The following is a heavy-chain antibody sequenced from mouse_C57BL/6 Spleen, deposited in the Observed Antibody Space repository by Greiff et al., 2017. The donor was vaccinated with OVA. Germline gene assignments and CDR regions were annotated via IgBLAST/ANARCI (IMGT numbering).Heavy chain of an antibody. Sequence: DVKLQESGPGLVKPSQSLSLTCSVTGYSITSGYYWNWIRQFPGNKLEWMGYISYDGSNNYNPSLKNRISITRDTSKNQFFLKLNSVTTEDTATYYCARSDYSNYVLDYWGQGTTLTVSS. CDR2: ISYDGSN. D-gene: IGHD2-5*01. CDR3: ARSDYSNYVLDY. J-gene: IGHJ2*01. V-gene: IGHV3-6*01. CDR1: GYSITSGYY.